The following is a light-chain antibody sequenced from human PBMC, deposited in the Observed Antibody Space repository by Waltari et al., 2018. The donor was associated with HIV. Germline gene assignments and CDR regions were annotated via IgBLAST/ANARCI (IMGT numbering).Light chain of an antibody. CDR1: QGIRND. V-gene: IGKV1-6*01. Sequence: AIQMTQSPSSLSASVGDRVTITCRASQGIRNDLGWYQQKSGKAPKLLIYGASSLQSGVPSRFSGSGSGTDFTLTISSLQPEDFATYYCLQDFTYPLTFGQGTKVEIK. CDR2: GAS. J-gene: IGKJ1*01. CDR3: LQDFTYPLT.